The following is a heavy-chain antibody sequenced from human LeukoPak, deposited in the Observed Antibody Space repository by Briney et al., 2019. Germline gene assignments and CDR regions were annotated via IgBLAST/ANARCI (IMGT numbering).Heavy chain of an antibody. CDR1: GFTFSSYA. D-gene: IGHD3-22*01. Sequence: GGSLRLSCVASGFTFSSYAMTWVRQAPGKGLEWVSGISDSGAGTHYADSVKGRLTISRDNSKNTLYLQMNSLRVEDTAVYYCAKGYESSGYFPVDFWGQGTLVTVSS. CDR3: AKGYESSGYFPVDF. V-gene: IGHV3-23*01. J-gene: IGHJ4*02. CDR2: ISDSGAGT.